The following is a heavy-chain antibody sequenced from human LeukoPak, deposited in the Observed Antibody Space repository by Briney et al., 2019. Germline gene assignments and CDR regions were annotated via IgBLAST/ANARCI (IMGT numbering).Heavy chain of an antibody. D-gene: IGHD4-17*01. CDR1: GFTFSSYA. CDR3: ASHMTTVSTGDY. CDR2: ISGSGGST. Sequence: GGSLRLSCAASGFTFSSYAVSWVRQAPGKGLEWVSAISGSGGSTYYADSVKGRFTISRDNSKNTLYLQMNSLRAEDTAVYYCASHMTTVSTGDYWGQGTLVTVSS. J-gene: IGHJ4*02. V-gene: IGHV3-23*01.